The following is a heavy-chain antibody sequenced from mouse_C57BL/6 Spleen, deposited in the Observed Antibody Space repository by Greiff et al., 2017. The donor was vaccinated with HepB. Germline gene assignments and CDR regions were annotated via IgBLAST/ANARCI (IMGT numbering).Heavy chain of an antibody. V-gene: IGHV1-15*01. Sequence: VQLQESGAELVRPGASVTLSCKASGYTFTDYEMHWVKQTPVHGLEWLGAIDPETGGTAYNQKFKGKAILTADKSSRTAYMELRSLTSEDSAVYYCTRGPRGYWYFDVWGKGTTVTVSS. CDR2: IDPETGGT. J-gene: IGHJ1*03. CDR3: TRGPRGYWYFDV. CDR1: GYTFTDYE.